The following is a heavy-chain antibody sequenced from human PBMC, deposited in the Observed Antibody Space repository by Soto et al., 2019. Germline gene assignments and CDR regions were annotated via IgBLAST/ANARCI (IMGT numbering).Heavy chain of an antibody. Sequence: ASVKVSCKVSGYTLTELSMHWVRQAPGKGLEWMGGFDPEDGETIYAQKFQGRVTMTEDTSTDTAYMELSSLRSEDTAVYYCATVPYYCDSSGYSLGYWGQGTLVTVSS. CDR3: ATVPYYCDSSGYSLGY. CDR1: GYTLTELS. CDR2: FDPEDGET. J-gene: IGHJ4*02. D-gene: IGHD3-22*01. V-gene: IGHV1-24*01.